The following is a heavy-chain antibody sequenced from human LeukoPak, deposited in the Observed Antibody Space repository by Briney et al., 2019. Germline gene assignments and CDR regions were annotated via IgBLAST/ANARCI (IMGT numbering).Heavy chain of an antibody. CDR3: YDSTY. D-gene: IGHD3-22*01. CDR1: GYTLTELS. CDR2: FDPKDGAT. V-gene: IGHV1-24*01. Sequence: ASVKVSCKISGYTLTELSMHWIRQAPGKGLEWMGGFDPKDGATVYARKFQGRLTMTEDTSTATAYMELSSLTSENTAVYFCYDSTYWGQGTLVTVSS. J-gene: IGHJ4*02.